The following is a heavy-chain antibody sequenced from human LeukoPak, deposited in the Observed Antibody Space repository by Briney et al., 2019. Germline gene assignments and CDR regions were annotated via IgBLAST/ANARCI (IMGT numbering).Heavy chain of an antibody. CDR2: IYHSGST. D-gene: IGHD2-2*02. J-gene: IGHJ3*02. CDR3: ARIICSSTRCYRRGTFDI. V-gene: IGHV4-38-2*01. CDR1: GYSISSGYY. Sequence: SETLSLTCAVSGYSISSGYYWGWIRQPPGKGLEWIGTIYHSGSTYYNSCLKSRVTISVDTSKNQFSLKLSSVTAADTAVYYCARIICSSTRCYRRGTFDIWGQGTMVTVSS.